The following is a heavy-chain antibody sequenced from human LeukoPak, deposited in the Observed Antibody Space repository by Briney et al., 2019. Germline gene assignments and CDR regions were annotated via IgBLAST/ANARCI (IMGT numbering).Heavy chain of an antibody. CDR3: TKTTTGYSSGQYPGWPADH. J-gene: IGHJ4*02. V-gene: IGHV3-23*01. CDR2: IFGSGGSA. D-gene: IGHD3-22*01. CDR1: GFTFNNYA. Sequence: GGSLRLSCTASGFTFNNYAMYWVRQAPRKGLERGAGIFGSGGSAHYADSVKGRFTISRDNSKNTVYLQMDSLRGEDAAVYYCTKTTTGYSSGQYPGWPADHWGQGALVTVSS.